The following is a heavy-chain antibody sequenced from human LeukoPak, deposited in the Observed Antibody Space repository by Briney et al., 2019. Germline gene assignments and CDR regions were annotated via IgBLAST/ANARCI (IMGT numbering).Heavy chain of an antibody. CDR3: AKDNYLRVWLSGSSLFDY. V-gene: IGHV3-30*04. CDR2: ISYDGSNK. D-gene: IGHD3-10*01. CDR1: GFTFSSYA. Sequence: PGRSLRLSCAASGFTFSSYAMHWVRQAPGKGLEWVAVISYDGSNKYYADSVKGRFTISRDNSKNTLYLQMNSLRAEDTAVYYCAKDNYLRVWLSGSSLFDYWGQGTLVTVSS. J-gene: IGHJ4*02.